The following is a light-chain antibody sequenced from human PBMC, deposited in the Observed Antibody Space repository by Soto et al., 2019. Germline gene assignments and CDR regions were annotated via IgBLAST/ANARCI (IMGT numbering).Light chain of an antibody. CDR3: CSYAGTFYV. J-gene: IGLJ1*01. CDR1: SSDFGGYNY. CDR2: DVS. Sequence: QSALTQPRSVSGSPGQSVTISCTGTSSDFGGYNYVSWYQHHPGKAPKLMIYDVSERPSGVPDRFSGSKSGNTASLTISGLQAEDEADYYRCSYAGTFYVFGTGTKLTVL. V-gene: IGLV2-11*01.